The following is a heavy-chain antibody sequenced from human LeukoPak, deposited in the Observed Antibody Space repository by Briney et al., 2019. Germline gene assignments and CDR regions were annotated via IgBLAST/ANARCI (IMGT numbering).Heavy chain of an antibody. V-gene: IGHV3-9*01. CDR2: ISWNSGSI. CDR3: AKDIGAVAGYAFDI. D-gene: IGHD6-19*01. CDR1: GFTVSSNY. J-gene: IGHJ3*02. Sequence: PGGSLRLSCAASGFTVSSNYMSWVRQAPGKGLEWVSGISWNSGSIGYADSVKGRFTISRDNAKNSLYLQMNSPRAEDTALYYCAKDIGAVAGYAFDIWGQGIMVTVSS.